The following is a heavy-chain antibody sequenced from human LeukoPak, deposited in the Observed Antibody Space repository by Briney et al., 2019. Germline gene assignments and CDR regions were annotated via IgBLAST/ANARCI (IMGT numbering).Heavy chain of an antibody. CDR3: ASAGGWGVATTPYDY. V-gene: IGHV3-30*03. D-gene: IGHD5-12*01. Sequence: GGSLRLSCAASGFTFSSYGMHWVRQAPGKGLEWVAVISYDGSNKYYADSVKGRFTISRDNSKNTLYLQMNSLRAEDTAVYYCASAGGWGVATTPYDYWGQGTLVTVSS. CDR2: ISYDGSNK. CDR1: GFTFSSYG. J-gene: IGHJ4*02.